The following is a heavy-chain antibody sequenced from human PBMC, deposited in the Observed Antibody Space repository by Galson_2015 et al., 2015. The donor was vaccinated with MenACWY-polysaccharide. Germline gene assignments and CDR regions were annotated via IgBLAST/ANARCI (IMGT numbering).Heavy chain of an antibody. CDR3: ARDMVGDSSWFDP. V-gene: IGHV1-46*01. CDR1: GYSFTSYH. CDR2: INPSGGST. J-gene: IGHJ5*02. Sequence: SVKVSCKASGYSFTSYHVYWVRQAPGQGLEWMGIINPSGGSTTYAQNFQGRVTMTRDTSTSTVYMELSSLRSEDTAVYYCARDMVGDSSWFDPWGQGTLVTVSS. D-gene: IGHD1-26*01.